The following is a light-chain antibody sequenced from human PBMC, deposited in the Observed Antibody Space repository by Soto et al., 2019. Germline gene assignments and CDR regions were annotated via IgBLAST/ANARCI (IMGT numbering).Light chain of an antibody. CDR1: QHISTY. Sequence: QMTRSPSSLSDSVGDSLTITCRASQHISTYLNWYQQKPGKAPKLLIYVASNLQSGVPSRFSGSETGTEFTLTSCSLPTDDFASYYCQQYDSDWWTFGQGTKVDIK. J-gene: IGKJ1*01. CDR3: QQYDSDWWT. V-gene: IGKV1-39*01. CDR2: VAS.